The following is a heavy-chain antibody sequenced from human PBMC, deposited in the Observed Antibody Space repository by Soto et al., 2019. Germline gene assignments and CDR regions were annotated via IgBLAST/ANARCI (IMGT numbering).Heavy chain of an antibody. CDR2: MGAGGGST. Sequence: PGGSLRLSCAASGFSFSSYAIIFFRQAPVKWLEWVSCMGAGGGSTFHADSVKGRFTISRDNSKNTLYLQMNSLRAEDTAVYYCAKDSYGSGTDYFYGMDVRGQGTTVTVSS. CDR1: GFSFSSYA. J-gene: IGHJ6*02. CDR3: AKDSYGSGTDYFYGMDV. V-gene: IGHV3-23*01. D-gene: IGHD3-10*01.